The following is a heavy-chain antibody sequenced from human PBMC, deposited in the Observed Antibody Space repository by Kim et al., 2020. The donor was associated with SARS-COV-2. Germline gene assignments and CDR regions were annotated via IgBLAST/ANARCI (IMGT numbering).Heavy chain of an antibody. J-gene: IGHJ4*02. CDR1: GFTFSSYA. D-gene: IGHD3-9*01. Sequence: GGSLRLSCAASGFTFSSYAMHWVRQAPGKGLEWVAVISYDGSNKYYADSVKGRFTISRDNSKNTLYLQMNSLRAEDTAVYYCARSNYDILTGYLDYWGQGTLVTVSS. CDR3: ARSNYDILTGYLDY. CDR2: ISYDGSNK. V-gene: IGHV3-30-3*01.